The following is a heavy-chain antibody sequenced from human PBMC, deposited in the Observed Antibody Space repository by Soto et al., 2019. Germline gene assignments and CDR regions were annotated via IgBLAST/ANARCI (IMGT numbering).Heavy chain of an antibody. D-gene: IGHD2-15*01. V-gene: IGHV3-30-3*01. Sequence: PGGSLRLSCAASGFTFSSYAMHWVRQAPGKGLEWLAVISYDGSNKYYADSVKGRFTISRDNSKNTLYLQMNSLRAEDTAVYYCARSMGVVVVAASPYYYGMDVWGQGTTVTVSS. CDR1: GFTFSSYA. CDR2: ISYDGSNK. CDR3: ARSMGVVVVAASPYYYGMDV. J-gene: IGHJ6*02.